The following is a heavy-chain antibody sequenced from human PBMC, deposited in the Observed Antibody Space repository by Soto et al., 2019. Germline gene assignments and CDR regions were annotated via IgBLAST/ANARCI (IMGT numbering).Heavy chain of an antibody. D-gene: IGHD3-16*01. Sequence: QITLKESGPPLVKPTQTLTLTCTVSGFSVSARGVGVGWIRQPPGKALEWLGIIYWNDDKRYSPSLKSRLTITKDTSKSQVVLTMTNMDPVDTATYYCAHSPWGAAPDYWGQGTLVTVPS. CDR1: GFSVSARGVG. J-gene: IGHJ4*02. CDR2: IYWNDDK. V-gene: IGHV2-5*01. CDR3: AHSPWGAAPDY.